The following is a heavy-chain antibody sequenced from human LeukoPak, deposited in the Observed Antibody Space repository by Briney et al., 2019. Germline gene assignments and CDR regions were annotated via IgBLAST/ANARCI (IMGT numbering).Heavy chain of an antibody. V-gene: IGHV4-34*01. CDR3: ARATVDGPYNWFDP. Sequence: SETLSLTCAVYVGSFSGYYWSWIRQPPGKGLEWIGEINHDESSNYNPSLKSRAAMSVDASKNQFSLKLSSVTAADTAVYYCARATVDGPYNWFDPWGLGTLVTVSS. CDR1: VGSFSGYY. D-gene: IGHD4-23*01. CDR2: INHDESS. J-gene: IGHJ5*02.